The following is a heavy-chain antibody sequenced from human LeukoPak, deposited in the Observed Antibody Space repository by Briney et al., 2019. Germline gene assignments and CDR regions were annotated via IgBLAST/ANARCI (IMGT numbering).Heavy chain of an antibody. CDR3: ARGPDTAMVHFDY. Sequence: SSETLSLTCTVSGGSISSGDYYWSWIRQPPGKGLEWIGYIYCSGSTYYNPSLKSRVTISVDTSKNQFSLKLSSVTAADTAVYYCARGPDTAMVHFDYWGQGTLVTVSS. CDR2: IYCSGST. CDR1: GGSISSGDYY. D-gene: IGHD5-18*01. J-gene: IGHJ4*02. V-gene: IGHV4-30-4*08.